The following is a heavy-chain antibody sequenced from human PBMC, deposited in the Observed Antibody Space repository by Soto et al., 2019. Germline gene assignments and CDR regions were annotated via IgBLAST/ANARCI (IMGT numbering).Heavy chain of an antibody. CDR2: IYYTGNT. J-gene: IGHJ4*02. CDR1: GGSITSGNFY. V-gene: IGHV4-31*03. Sequence: QVRLQESGPGLVKPSQTLSLTCTVSGGSITSGNFYWSWIRQHPGKGLEWIGYIYYTGNTYYNPSLKCRVTISVDTSKNQCSLKLSSVTAADTAMYYCARAGYDDVWGSYRLDYWGQGTLVTVSS. D-gene: IGHD3-16*02. CDR3: ARAGYDDVWGSYRLDY.